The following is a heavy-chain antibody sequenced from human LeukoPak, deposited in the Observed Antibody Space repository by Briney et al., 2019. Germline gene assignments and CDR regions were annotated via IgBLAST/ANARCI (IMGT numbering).Heavy chain of an antibody. D-gene: IGHD1-7*01. V-gene: IGHV3-21*01. CDR2: ISRGSGHI. CDR3: ARAGTTVAFDI. CDR1: RFTFSNYS. J-gene: IGHJ3*02. Sequence: GGSLRLSCAASRFTFSNYSMNWVRQAPGKGLEWVSSISRGSGHIYYADSVKGRFTISRDNARNSLYLQMNSLRAEDTAVYYCARAGTTVAFDIWGQGTMVTVSS.